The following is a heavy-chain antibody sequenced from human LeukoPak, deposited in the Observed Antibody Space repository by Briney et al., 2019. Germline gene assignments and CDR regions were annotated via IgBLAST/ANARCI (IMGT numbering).Heavy chain of an antibody. CDR2: INSGNGNT. D-gene: IGHD2-15*01. J-gene: IGHJ4*02. CDR1: GYTFSNYA. V-gene: IGHV1-3*01. Sequence: ASVTVSCKASGYTFSNYAIHWVRQAPGQRLEWMGWINSGNGNTKYSQEFQGRFAITRDTSAGTAYMDLSSLRPDDTAVYFCAREWLSSGDSHYLHWGQGTLVTVSS. CDR3: AREWLSSGDSHYLH.